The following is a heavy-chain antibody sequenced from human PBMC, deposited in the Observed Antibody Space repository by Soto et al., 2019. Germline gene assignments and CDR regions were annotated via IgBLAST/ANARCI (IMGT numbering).Heavy chain of an antibody. Sequence: QVHLVQSGAEVKKPGASVKVSCKASGYTFTSYGITWVRQAPGQGLEWMGWISAHNGNTDDAQKLQGRVIVTRDTSTSTAYMELRSLISDDTAVYYCARGRYGDYWGQGALVPVSS. V-gene: IGHV1-18*01. J-gene: IGHJ4*02. CDR1: GYTFTSYG. D-gene: IGHD1-1*01. CDR2: ISAHNGNT. CDR3: ARGRYGDY.